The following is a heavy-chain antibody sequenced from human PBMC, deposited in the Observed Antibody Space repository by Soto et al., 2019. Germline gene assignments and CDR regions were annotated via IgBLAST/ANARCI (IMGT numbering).Heavy chain of an antibody. V-gene: IGHV3-48*01. CDR3: AREDDYLNWFDP. J-gene: IGHJ5*02. CDR1: GFTFSSYS. CDR2: ISSSSSTI. D-gene: IGHD4-17*01. Sequence: EVQLVESGGGLVQPGGSLRLSCAASGFTFSSYSMNWARQAPGKGLEWVSYISSSSSTIYYADSVRGRFTISRDNAKNSLYLQMNSLRAEDTAVYYCAREDDYLNWFDPWGQGTLVTVSS.